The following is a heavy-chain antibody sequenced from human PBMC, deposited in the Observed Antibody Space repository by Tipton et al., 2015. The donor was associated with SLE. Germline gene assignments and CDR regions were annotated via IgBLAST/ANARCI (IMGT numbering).Heavy chain of an antibody. CDR2: INHSGGT. CDR1: GGSISSSSYY. V-gene: IGHV4-39*07. CDR3: ARVVGGYDSYYYYMDV. Sequence: TLSLTCTVSGGSISSSSYYWGWIRQPPGKGLEWIGEINHSGGTNYNPSLRSRVTISIDKSKKQFSLKLSSVTAADTAVYYCARVVGGYDSYYYYMDVWGKGTTVTVSS. D-gene: IGHD5-12*01. J-gene: IGHJ6*03.